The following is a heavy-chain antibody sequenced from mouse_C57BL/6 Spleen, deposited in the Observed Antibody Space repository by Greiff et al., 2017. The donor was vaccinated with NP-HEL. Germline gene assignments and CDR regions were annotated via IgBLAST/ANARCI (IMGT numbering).Heavy chain of an antibody. Sequence: VQLQQPGTELVKPGASVKLSCKASGYTFTSYWMHWVKQRPGQGLEWIGRIDPEDGETKYAPKFQGKATITADTSSNTAYLQLSSLTSEDTAVYYCARSRYYYGFYWGQGTTLTVSS. D-gene: IGHD1-1*01. CDR3: ARSRYYYGFY. CDR1: GYTFTSYW. V-gene: IGHV14-2*01. J-gene: IGHJ2*01. CDR2: IDPEDGET.